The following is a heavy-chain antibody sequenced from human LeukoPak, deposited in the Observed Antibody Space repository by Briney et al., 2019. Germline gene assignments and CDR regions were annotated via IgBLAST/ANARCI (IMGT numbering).Heavy chain of an antibody. J-gene: IGHJ6*03. Sequence: GASVKVSCKASGGTFSGYAISWVRQAPGQGLEWMGGIIPIFGTANYAQKFQGRVTITTDESTSTAYMELSSLRSEDTAVYYCARAGEIPAAQVNYYYYYMDVWGKGTTVTVSS. V-gene: IGHV1-69*05. CDR3: ARAGEIPAAQVNYYYYYMDV. D-gene: IGHD2-2*01. CDR1: GGTFSGYA. CDR2: IIPIFGTA.